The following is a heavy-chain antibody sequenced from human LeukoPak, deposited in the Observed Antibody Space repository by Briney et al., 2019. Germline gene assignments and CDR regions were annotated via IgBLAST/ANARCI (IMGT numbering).Heavy chain of an antibody. CDR2: IKADGSEK. V-gene: IGHV3-7*05. Sequence: GGSLRLSCAASGFSFSGHWMNWVRQPPGKGLEWVANIKADGSEKYYVDSVKGRFTISRDDAKRTVDLQMDNLRAEDTAIYYCAYRNNFEYWGQGALVSVSS. CDR3: AYRNNFEY. J-gene: IGHJ4*02. D-gene: IGHD1-26*01. CDR1: GFSFSGHW.